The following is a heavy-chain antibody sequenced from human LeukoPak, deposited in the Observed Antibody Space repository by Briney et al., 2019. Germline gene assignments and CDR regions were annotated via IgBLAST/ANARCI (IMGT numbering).Heavy chain of an antibody. J-gene: IGHJ6*03. D-gene: IGHD1-1*01. CDR3: AKDMERKSYYYYYMDV. Sequence: PGGSLRLSCTASGFTFDAYAMHWVRQAPGKGLEWFAGISWNSGSIAYADSVKGRFAISRDNAKNALYLRMNSLRDEDTALYYCAKDMERKSYYYYYMDVWGKGTTVTTSS. CDR2: ISWNSGSI. V-gene: IGHV3-9*01. CDR1: GFTFDAYA.